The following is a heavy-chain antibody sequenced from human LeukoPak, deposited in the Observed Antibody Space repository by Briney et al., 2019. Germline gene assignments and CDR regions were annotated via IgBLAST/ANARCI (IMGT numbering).Heavy chain of an antibody. J-gene: IGHJ4*02. CDR3: AREFGHNRWYFDY. CDR1: GFTFRTYS. Sequence: GGSLRLSCAASGFTFRTYSIHWVRQAPGKGLEWVTVVSADGRTQLYSDSVKGRFTISRDNSLNTLHPQMNSLRTEDTAVYYCAREFGHNRWYFDYWGQGALVTVSS. D-gene: IGHD5-24*01. V-gene: IGHV3-30*03. CDR2: VSADGRTQ.